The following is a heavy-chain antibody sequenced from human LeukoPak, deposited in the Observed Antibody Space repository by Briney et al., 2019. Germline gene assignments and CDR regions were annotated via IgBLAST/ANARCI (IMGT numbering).Heavy chain of an antibody. CDR1: GGSISSYY. CDR2: IYYSGST. D-gene: IGHD6-6*01. J-gene: IGHJ4*02. V-gene: IGHV4-59*08. Sequence: SETLSLTCTVSGGSISSYYWSWIRQPPGKGLEWIGHIYYSGSTNYNPSLKSRLTISIDTSKNQFSLKLSSVTAADTAVYYCARGTWSSSIDYWGQGTLVTVSS. CDR3: ARGTWSSSIDY.